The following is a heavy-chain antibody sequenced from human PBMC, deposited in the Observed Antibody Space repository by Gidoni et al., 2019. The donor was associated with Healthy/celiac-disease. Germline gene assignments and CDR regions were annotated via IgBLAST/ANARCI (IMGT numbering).Heavy chain of an antibody. D-gene: IGHD2-15*01. Sequence: QVQLQESGPGLVKPSETLSLTCTVSGGSISSYYWSWIRQPPGKGLEWIGYIYYSGSTNYNPSLKSRVTISVDTSKNQFSLKLSSVTAADTAVYYCARGAAAGALDYWGQGTLVTVSS. CDR1: GGSISSYY. CDR3: ARGAAAGALDY. V-gene: IGHV4-59*01. J-gene: IGHJ4*02. CDR2: IYYSGST.